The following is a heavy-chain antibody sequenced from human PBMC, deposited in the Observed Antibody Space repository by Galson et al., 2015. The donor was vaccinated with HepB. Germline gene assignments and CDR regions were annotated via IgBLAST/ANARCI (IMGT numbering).Heavy chain of an antibody. J-gene: IGHJ4*02. CDR2: ISGSGGST. CDR3: AKASPMTMVTLYLDY. Sequence: SLRLSCAASGFTFSSYAMNWVRQAPGKGLEWVSSISGSGGSTYYADSLKGRFTISRDNSKNALYLQMNSLTAEDTAIYYCAKASPMTMVTLYLDYWGQGTLVTVSS. D-gene: IGHD4/OR15-4a*01. V-gene: IGHV3-23*01. CDR1: GFTFSSYA.